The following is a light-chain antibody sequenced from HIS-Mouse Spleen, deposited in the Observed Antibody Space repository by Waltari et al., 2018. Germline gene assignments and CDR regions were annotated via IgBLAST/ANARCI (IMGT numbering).Light chain of an antibody. J-gene: IGLJ2*01. Sequence: SYELTQPPSVSVSPGQTARITCSGDALPKKYSYWYQQKSGQAPVLVIYEGSKRTSGIPERFSGSSSGTMATLTISGDQVEDEADYYCYSTDSSGNHRVFGGGTKLTVL. CDR1: ALPKKY. CDR3: YSTDSSGNHRV. CDR2: EGS. V-gene: IGLV3-10*01.